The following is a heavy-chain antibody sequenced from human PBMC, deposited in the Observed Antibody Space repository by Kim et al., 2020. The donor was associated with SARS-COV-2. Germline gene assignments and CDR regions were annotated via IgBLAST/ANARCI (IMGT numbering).Heavy chain of an antibody. Sequence: GGSLRLSCAASGFTFDDYAMHWVRQAPGKGLEWVSGISWNSGSIGYADSVKGRFTISRDNAKNSLYLQMNSLRAEDTALYYCAKARQLVRGIHHDAFDIWGQGTMVTVSS. CDR2: ISWNSGSI. J-gene: IGHJ3*02. CDR1: GFTFDDYA. CDR3: AKARQLVRGIHHDAFDI. D-gene: IGHD6-13*01. V-gene: IGHV3-9*01.